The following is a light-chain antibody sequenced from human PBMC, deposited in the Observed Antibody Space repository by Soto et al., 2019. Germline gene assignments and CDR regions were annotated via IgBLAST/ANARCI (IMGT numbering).Light chain of an antibody. CDR3: QQYNSSSRT. Sequence: DIQMTQSPSTLSASIGDRVTITCRASQSISSWLAWYQQKPGRAPKLLIYKASSLESGVTSRFSGSGSGTEFILTISRLQPDDFATYYRQQYNSSSRTFGQGTKVEMK. CDR1: QSISSW. V-gene: IGKV1-5*03. J-gene: IGKJ1*01. CDR2: KAS.